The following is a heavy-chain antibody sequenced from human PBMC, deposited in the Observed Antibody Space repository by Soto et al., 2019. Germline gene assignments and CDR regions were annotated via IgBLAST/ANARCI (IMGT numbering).Heavy chain of an antibody. Sequence: QERLVQSGAEVRKPGSSVKVSCKVTGGTSTRYAINWVRQAPGQGVEWMGGIVPMFGTSKYAQKFQGRVTITADTSPNIAYMELRSLRSEDTAVYYCNRGSEYDFWSGYLWGQGTLVSVSS. V-gene: IGHV1-69*06. D-gene: IGHD3-3*01. CDR3: NRGSEYDFWSGYL. CDR1: GGTSTRYA. CDR2: IVPMFGTS. J-gene: IGHJ4*02.